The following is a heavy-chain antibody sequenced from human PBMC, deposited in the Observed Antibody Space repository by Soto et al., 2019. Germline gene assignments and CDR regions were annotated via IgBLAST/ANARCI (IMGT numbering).Heavy chain of an antibody. CDR1: GFTFSSYS. D-gene: IGHD3-10*01. J-gene: IGHJ4*02. CDR3: ARDRDRFGEFTFDY. CDR2: ISSSSSTI. V-gene: IGHV3-48*02. Sequence: GGSLRLSCAASGFTFSSYSMNWVRQAPGKGLEWVSYISSSSSTIYYADSVKGRFTISRDNAKNSLYLQMNSLRDEDTAVYYCARDRDRFGEFTFDYWGQGALVTVSS.